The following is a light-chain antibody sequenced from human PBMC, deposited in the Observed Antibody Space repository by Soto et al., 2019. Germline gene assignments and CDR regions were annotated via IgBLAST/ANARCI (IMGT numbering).Light chain of an antibody. V-gene: IGLV2-23*02. Sequence: QSVLTQPASVSWAPGQAITISCTGTSSDVGSYNLVSWYQQHPGKAPKLMIYEVSKRPSGVSNRFSGSKSGNTASLTISGLQAEDEADYYCCSYAGSSTPYVFGTGTKVTVL. CDR2: EVS. J-gene: IGLJ1*01. CDR1: SSDVGSYNL. CDR3: CSYAGSSTPYV.